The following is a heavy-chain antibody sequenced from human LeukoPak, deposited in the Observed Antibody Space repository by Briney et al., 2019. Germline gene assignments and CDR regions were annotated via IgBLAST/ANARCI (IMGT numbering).Heavy chain of an antibody. CDR1: GYTFTSYG. V-gene: IGHV1-18*01. J-gene: IGHJ6*03. Sequence: ASVKVSCKASGYTFTSYGISWVRQAPGQGLEWMGWISAYNGNTNYAQKLQGRVTMTTDTSTSTAYMEPRSLRSDDTAVYYCARASLWGRLSTNYYYYMDVWGKGTTVTVSS. CDR3: ARASLWGRLSTNYYYYMDV. CDR2: ISAYNGNT. D-gene: IGHD3-16*02.